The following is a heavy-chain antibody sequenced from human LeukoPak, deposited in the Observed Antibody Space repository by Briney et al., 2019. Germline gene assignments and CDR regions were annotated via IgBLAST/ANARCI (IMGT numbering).Heavy chain of an antibody. D-gene: IGHD3-16*01. J-gene: IGHJ5*02. V-gene: IGHV3-74*01. CDR2: ISTDGSST. CDR3: ARTRTLPIAGGFDT. CDR1: GFTFSSYR. Sequence: GGSLRLSCAASGFTFSSYRMHWVRQGPGKGLVWVSRISTDGSSTDYADSVKGRFTISRENAKNTLYLQMNSLRPEDTAVYYCARTRTLPIAGGFDTWGQGSLVTVSS.